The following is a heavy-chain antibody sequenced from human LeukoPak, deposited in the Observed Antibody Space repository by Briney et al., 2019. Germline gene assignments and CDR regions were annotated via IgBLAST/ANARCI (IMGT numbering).Heavy chain of an antibody. J-gene: IGHJ4*02. CDR2: ISYDGSNK. D-gene: IGHD6-13*01. Sequence: GGSLRLSCAASGFTFSSYAMHWVRQAPGKGLERVAVISYDGSNKYYADSAKGRFTISRDNADNSLYLQMNSLRAEDTAVYYCARGGVLYSSSWSSDYWGQGTLVTVSS. CDR3: ARGGVLYSSSWSSDY. CDR1: GFTFSSYA. V-gene: IGHV3-30-3*01.